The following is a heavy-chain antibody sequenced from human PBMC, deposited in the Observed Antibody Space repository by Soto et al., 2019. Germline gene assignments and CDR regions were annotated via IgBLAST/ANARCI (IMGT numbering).Heavy chain of an antibody. CDR2: ISGSGGST. CDR3: AKRPGVVATNLRPWYFDY. V-gene: IGHV3-23*01. J-gene: IGHJ4*02. Sequence: GGSLRLSCAASGFTFSSYAMSWVRQAPGKGLEWVSAISGSGGSTYYADSVKGRFTISRDNSKNTLYLQMNSLRAEDTAVYYCAKRPGVVATNLRPWYFDYWGQGTLVTVSS. CDR1: GFTFSSYA. D-gene: IGHD5-12*01.